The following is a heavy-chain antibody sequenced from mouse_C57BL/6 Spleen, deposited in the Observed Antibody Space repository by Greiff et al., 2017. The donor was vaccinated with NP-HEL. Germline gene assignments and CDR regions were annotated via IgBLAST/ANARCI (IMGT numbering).Heavy chain of an antibody. CDR2: INPSSGYT. CDR1: GYTFTSYW. Sequence: QVQLQQSGAELAKPGASVKLSCKASGYTFTSYWMHWVKQRPGQGLEWIGYINPSSGYTKYNQKFKDKATVTADKSSSTAYMQLSSLTDEDSAVYNCATRDGYDSGFAYWGQGTLATVSA. V-gene: IGHV1-7*01. CDR3: ATRDGYDSGFAY. J-gene: IGHJ3*01. D-gene: IGHD2-2*01.